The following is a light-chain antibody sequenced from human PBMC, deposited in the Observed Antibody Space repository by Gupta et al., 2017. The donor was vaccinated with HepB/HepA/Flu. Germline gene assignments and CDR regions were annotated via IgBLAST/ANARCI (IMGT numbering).Light chain of an antibody. Sequence: SYELTQPPSVSVSPGQTASIPCSGDKLGDKYAYWYQQKPGQSPVLVIYQDNKRPAGIPERFSGSNSGNTATLTISGTQAMDEDDYYCQAWDSSTVVFGGGTKLTVL. V-gene: IGLV3-1*01. J-gene: IGLJ2*01. CDR2: QDN. CDR1: KLGDKY. CDR3: QAWDSSTVV.